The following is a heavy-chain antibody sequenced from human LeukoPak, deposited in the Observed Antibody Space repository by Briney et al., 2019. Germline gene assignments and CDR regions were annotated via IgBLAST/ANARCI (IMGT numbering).Heavy chain of an antibody. CDR1: GFTFSSYA. CDR2: ISGSGGST. V-gene: IGHV3-23*01. D-gene: IGHD3-3*01. Sequence: GGSLRLSCAASGFTFSSYAMSWVRQAPGKGLEWVSAISGSGGSTYYADSVKGRFTISRDNSKNTLYLQMNSLRAEDTAVYYCARKEWVPYYFDYWGQGTLVTVSS. CDR3: ARKEWVPYYFDY. J-gene: IGHJ4*02.